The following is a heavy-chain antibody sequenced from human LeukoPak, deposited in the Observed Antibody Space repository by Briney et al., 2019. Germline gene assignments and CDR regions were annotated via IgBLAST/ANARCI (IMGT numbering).Heavy chain of an antibody. Sequence: PGRSLRLSCAASGFSFSTYAMHWVRQAPGKGLEWVALIWHDASHTFYTDSVKGRFTISRDNAKNSLYLQMNSLRAEDTAVYYCARAGVLFGRDYWGQGTLVTVSS. J-gene: IGHJ4*02. CDR2: IWHDASHT. CDR3: ARAGVLFGRDY. D-gene: IGHD2-15*01. V-gene: IGHV3-33*01. CDR1: GFSFSTYA.